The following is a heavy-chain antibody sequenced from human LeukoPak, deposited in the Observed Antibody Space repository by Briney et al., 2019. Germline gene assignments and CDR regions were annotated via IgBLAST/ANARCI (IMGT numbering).Heavy chain of an antibody. V-gene: IGHV4-30-4*01. Sequence: PSETLSLTCTVSGGSISSGDYYWSWIRQPPGKGLEWIGYIYYSGSIYYNPSLKSRVTISVDTSKNQFSLKLSSVTAADTAVYYCARDTGDYGDYDAFDIWGQGTMVTVSS. CDR1: GGSISSGDYY. J-gene: IGHJ3*02. D-gene: IGHD4-17*01. CDR2: IYYSGSI. CDR3: ARDTGDYGDYDAFDI.